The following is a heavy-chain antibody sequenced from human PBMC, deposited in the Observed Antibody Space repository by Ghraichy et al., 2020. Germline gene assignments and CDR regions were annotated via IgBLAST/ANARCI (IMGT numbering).Heavy chain of an antibody. Sequence: SETLSLTCTVSGGSISSYYWSWIRQPPGKGLEWIGYIYYSGSTNYNPSLKSRVTISVDTSKNQFSLKLSSVTAADTAVYYCARVKAARNYYYYGMDVWGQGTTVTVSS. V-gene: IGHV4-59*01. D-gene: IGHD6-6*01. J-gene: IGHJ6*02. CDR1: GGSISSYY. CDR3: ARVKAARNYYYYGMDV. CDR2: IYYSGST.